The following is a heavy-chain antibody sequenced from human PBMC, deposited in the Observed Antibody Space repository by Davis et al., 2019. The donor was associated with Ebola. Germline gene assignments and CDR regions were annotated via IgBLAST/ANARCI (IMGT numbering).Heavy chain of an antibody. CDR3: GGLYGGNHFDY. Sequence: AASVKVSCKASGYTFTGYYIHWVRQAPGQGLEWIGWINPNSGDTKYLQKFQGWVTMTRDTPISTAYMELNRLTSDDTAVYYCGGLYGGNHFDYWGQGTLVTVSS. J-gene: IGHJ4*02. CDR2: INPNSGDT. CDR1: GYTFTGYY. D-gene: IGHD4-23*01. V-gene: IGHV1-2*04.